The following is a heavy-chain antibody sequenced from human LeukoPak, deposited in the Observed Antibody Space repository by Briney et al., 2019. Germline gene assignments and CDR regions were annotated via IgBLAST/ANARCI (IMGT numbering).Heavy chain of an antibody. V-gene: IGHV3-21*01. CDR2: ISSSSSYI. Sequence: GGSLRLSCAASGFIFSSYSMNWVRQAPGKGLEWVSSISSSSSYIYYADSVKGRFTISRDNAKNSLYLQMNSLRAEDTAVYYCAKDTFETSGSYFNYWGQGTLVTVSS. CDR3: AKDTFETSGSYFNY. J-gene: IGHJ4*02. CDR1: GFIFSSYS. D-gene: IGHD1-26*01.